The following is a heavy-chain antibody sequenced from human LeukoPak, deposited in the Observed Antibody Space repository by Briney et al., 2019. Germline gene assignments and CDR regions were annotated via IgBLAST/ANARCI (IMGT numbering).Heavy chain of an antibody. CDR1: GGTFSSYA. V-gene: IGHV1-69*06. Sequence: SVKVSCKASGGTFSSYAISWVRQAPGQGLEWMGGIIPIFGTANYAQKFQGRVTITADKSTSTAYMELSSLRSEDTAVYYCARDLDYGELIYWGQGTLATVSS. CDR2: IIPIFGTA. CDR3: ARDLDYGELIY. J-gene: IGHJ4*02. D-gene: IGHD4-17*01.